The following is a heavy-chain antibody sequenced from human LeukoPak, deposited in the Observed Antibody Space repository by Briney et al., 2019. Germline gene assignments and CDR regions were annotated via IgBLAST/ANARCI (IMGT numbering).Heavy chain of an antibody. D-gene: IGHD5-18*01. CDR1: GYTFTSYG. J-gene: IGHJ4*02. V-gene: IGHV1-18*01. CDR2: ISAYNGNT. CDR3: AATAMGYFDY. Sequence: ASVKVSCKASGYTFTSYGISWVRQAPGQGLEWMGWISAYNGNTNYAQKLQGRVPMTTDHSTSTAYMELRSLRSDDTAVYYCAATAMGYFDYWGQGTLVTVSS.